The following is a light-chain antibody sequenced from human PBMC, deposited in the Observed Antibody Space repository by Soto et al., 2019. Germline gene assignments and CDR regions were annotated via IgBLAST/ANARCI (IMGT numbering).Light chain of an antibody. CDR2: DAS. CDR3: QQRSNWPIS. CDR1: RSASNY. J-gene: IGKJ5*01. Sequence: EIVLTQSPATLSWSPGDAAARACRASRSASNYLGWYQQKPGQAPRLLIYDASSRPTDIPARFSGSGSGTDFTLNANSLDPDDCALDYGQQRSNWPISFGEGTRVEIK. V-gene: IGKV3-11*01.